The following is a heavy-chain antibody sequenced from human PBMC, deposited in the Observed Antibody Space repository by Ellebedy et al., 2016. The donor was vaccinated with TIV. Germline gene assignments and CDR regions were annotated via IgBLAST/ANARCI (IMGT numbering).Heavy chain of an antibody. V-gene: IGHV4-61*02. CDR1: GGSISSGRFY. CDR2: IFTSGSF. D-gene: IGHD3-3*02. Sequence: SETLSLTXSVSGGSISSGRFYWNWIRQPAGKGLEWIGRIFTSGSFNYNPSLMGRITMSVVTSKNQISLRLNSVTAADTARYYCAKISPTHRGAFDIWGQGTMVTVSS. J-gene: IGHJ3*02. CDR3: AKISPTHRGAFDI.